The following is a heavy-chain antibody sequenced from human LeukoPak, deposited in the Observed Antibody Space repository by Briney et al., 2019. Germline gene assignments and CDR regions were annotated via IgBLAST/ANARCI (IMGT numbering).Heavy chain of an antibody. CDR3: ARLVRYDFWSGYEYYFDY. CDR1: GYSFTSYW. J-gene: IGHJ4*02. Sequence: GESLQISCKGSGYSFTSYWIGWVRQMPGKGLEWMGIIYPGDSDTRYSPSFQGQVTISADKSISTAYLQWSSLKASDTAMYYCARLVRYDFWSGYEYYFDYWGQGTLVTVSS. V-gene: IGHV5-51*01. D-gene: IGHD3-3*01. CDR2: IYPGDSDT.